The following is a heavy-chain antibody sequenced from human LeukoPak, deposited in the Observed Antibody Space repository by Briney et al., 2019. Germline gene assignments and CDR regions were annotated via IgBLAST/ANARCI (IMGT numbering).Heavy chain of an antibody. CDR2: ISGSGGST. Sequence: PGGSLRLSCAASGFTFSSYAMSWVRQAPGKGLEWVSAISGSGGSTYYADFVKGRFTISRDNSKNKLYLQMNSLRAEDTAVYYCAKDLAYGDYYFDYWGQGTLVTVSS. CDR1: GFTFSSYA. V-gene: IGHV3-23*01. J-gene: IGHJ4*02. CDR3: AKDLAYGDYYFDY. D-gene: IGHD4-17*01.